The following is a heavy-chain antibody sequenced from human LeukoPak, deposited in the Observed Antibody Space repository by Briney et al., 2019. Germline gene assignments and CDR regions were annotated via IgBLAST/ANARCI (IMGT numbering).Heavy chain of an antibody. V-gene: IGHV4-30-4*01. CDR1: GGSLSSGDYY. CDR3: ASWSYKNY. Sequence: SQTLSLTCTLSGGSLSSGDYYWSWIRQPPGKGLEWNGYIYYSGSTYYNPSLKSRVTISVDTSKNQFSRKLSSVTAADTAVYYCASWSYKNYWGQGTLVTVSS. J-gene: IGHJ4*02. CDR2: IYYSGST. D-gene: IGHD1-26*01.